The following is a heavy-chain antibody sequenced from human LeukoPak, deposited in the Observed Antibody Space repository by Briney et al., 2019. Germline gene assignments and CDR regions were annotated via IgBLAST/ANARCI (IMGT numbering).Heavy chain of an antibody. D-gene: IGHD1-20*01. J-gene: IGHJ5*02. V-gene: IGHV3-48*01. CDR1: GFTFSSYS. CDR3: ARGGYNWNDGNWFDP. Sequence: GGSLRLSSAASGFTFSSYSMNWVRQAPGKGLEWVSYISSSSSTIYYADSVKGRFTISRDNAKNSLYLQMNSLRAEDTAVYYCARGGYNWNDGNWFDPWGQGTLVTVSS. CDR2: ISSSSSTI.